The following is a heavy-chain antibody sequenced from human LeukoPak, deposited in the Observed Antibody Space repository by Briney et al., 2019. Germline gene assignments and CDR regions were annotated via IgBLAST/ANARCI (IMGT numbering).Heavy chain of an antibody. J-gene: IGHJ4*02. V-gene: IGHV3-21*01. CDR3: ARDSSGGDY. CDR2: ISSSSSSM. Sequence: GGSLRLSCAASGFTFSSYSMTWVRQAPGKGLEWVSSISSSSSSMYYADSVKGRFTISRDNAKNSLYLQMNSLRAEDTAVCYCARDSSGGDYWGQGTLVTVSS. CDR1: GFTFSSYS.